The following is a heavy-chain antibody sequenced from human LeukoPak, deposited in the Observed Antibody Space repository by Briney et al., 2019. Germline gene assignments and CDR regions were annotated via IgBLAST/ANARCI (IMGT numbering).Heavy chain of an antibody. CDR2: IKSKTDGGTT. D-gene: IGHD5-18*01. CDR1: GFTLRNAW. CDR3: TSLRGHTYEIPSWFDP. Sequence: GGSLRLSCAASGFTLRNAWMSWIRQAPGKGLEWVGRIKSKTDGGTTDYAAPVKGRFTISRDDSKNTLFLQMNSLKTEDTAVYYCTSLRGHTYEIPSWFDPWGQGTLVTVSS. J-gene: IGHJ5*02. V-gene: IGHV3-15*01.